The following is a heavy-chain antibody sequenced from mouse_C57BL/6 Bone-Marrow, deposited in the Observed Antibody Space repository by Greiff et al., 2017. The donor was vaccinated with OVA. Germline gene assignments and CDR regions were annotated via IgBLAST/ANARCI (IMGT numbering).Heavy chain of an antibody. CDR3: ARRGYYGSSWYFDY. CDR2: IDPNSGGT. J-gene: IGHJ2*01. V-gene: IGHV1-72*01. CDR1: GYTFTSYW. D-gene: IGHD1-1*01. Sequence: QVQLQQPGAELVKPGASVTLSCKASGYTFTSYWMHWVKQRPGRGLEWIGRIDPNSGGTTYNEKFKSMATLTVDKPSSTAYMQLSSLTSEDSAVYDCARRGYYGSSWYFDYWGQGTTLTVSS.